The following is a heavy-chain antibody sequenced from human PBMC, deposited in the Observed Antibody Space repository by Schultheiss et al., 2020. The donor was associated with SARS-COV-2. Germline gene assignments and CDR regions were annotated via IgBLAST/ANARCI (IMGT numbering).Heavy chain of an antibody. V-gene: IGHV4-31*03. Sequence: SETLSLTCTVSGGSISSGGYYWAWIRQPPGMGLEWIGYIYYSGSTYYNPSLKSRVTISVDTSKNQFSLKLSSVTAADTAVYYCARDFYYDSSGFDAFDIWGQGTMVTVSS. CDR3: ARDFYYDSSGFDAFDI. D-gene: IGHD3-22*01. CDR1: GGSISSGGYY. CDR2: IYYSGST. J-gene: IGHJ3*02.